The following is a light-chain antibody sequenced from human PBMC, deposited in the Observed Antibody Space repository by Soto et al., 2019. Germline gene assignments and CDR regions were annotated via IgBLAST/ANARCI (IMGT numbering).Light chain of an antibody. V-gene: IGLV1-47*01. J-gene: IGLJ3*02. CDR2: RND. CDR3: SAWDDSLSGPV. CDR1: SSNIASNY. Sequence: QSVLTQPPSASGTPGQRVTISCSGSSSNIASNYVYWYRQLPGTAPNVLIYRNDERPSGVPDRFSGSKSGSSASLAISGLRSEDEADYYCSAWDDSLSGPVFGRGTKLTVL.